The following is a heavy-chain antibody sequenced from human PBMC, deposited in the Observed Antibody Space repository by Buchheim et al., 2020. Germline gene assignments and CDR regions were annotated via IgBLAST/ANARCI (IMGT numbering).Heavy chain of an antibody. CDR1: GGSFSAYY. D-gene: IGHD1-26*01. J-gene: IGHJ4*02. CDR2: INHSGST. V-gene: IGHV4-34*01. Sequence: QVQLQQWGAGLLKPSETLSLTCAVYGGSFSAYYCSWIRQPPGKGLEWIGEINHSGSTNYNPSLQSRVTISVDTSKNQFPLKLSSVTAADTAVYYCARLWSGGSYFYSYFDYWGQGTL. CDR3: ARLWSGGSYFYSYFDY.